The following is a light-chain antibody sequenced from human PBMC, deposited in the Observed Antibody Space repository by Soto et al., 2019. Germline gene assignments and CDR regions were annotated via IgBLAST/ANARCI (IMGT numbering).Light chain of an antibody. V-gene: IGKV3-15*01. CDR1: QSVSSSY. Sequence: EIVLTQSPGTLSLSLGERATLSCRASQSVSSSYLAWYQQKPGQAPRLLIYGASSRATGIPARFTGSGSGTEFTLTISSLQSEDFAFYYCQQYNDWPRTFGLGTKVDIK. J-gene: IGKJ1*01. CDR2: GAS. CDR3: QQYNDWPRT.